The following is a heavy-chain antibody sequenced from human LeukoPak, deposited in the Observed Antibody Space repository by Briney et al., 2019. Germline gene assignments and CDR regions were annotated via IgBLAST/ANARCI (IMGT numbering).Heavy chain of an antibody. CDR3: AREPAGEYYYDSSGYFNY. V-gene: IGHV3-7*01. Sequence: GGSLRLSCAASGFTFSSYWMSWVRQAPGKGLEWVANIKQDGSEKYYVDSVKGRFTISRDNAKNSRYLQMNSMRAEDTAVYYCAREPAGEYYYDSSGYFNYWGQGTLVTVSS. CDR1: GFTFSSYW. J-gene: IGHJ4*02. CDR2: IKQDGSEK. D-gene: IGHD3-22*01.